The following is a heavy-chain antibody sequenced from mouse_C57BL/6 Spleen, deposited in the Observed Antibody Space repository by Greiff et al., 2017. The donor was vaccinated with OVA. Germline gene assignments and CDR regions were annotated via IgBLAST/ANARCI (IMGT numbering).Heavy chain of an antibody. V-gene: IGHV1-12*01. CDR1: GYTFTSYN. CDR2: IYPGNGDT. D-gene: IGHD2-3*01. J-gene: IGHJ4*01. Sequence: QVQLKESGAELVRPGASVKMSCKASGYTFTSYNMHWVKQTPRQGLEWIGAIYPGNGDTSYNQKFKGKATLTVDKSSSTAYMQLSSLTSEDSAVYFCARWLLRTGYYAMDYWGQGTSVTVSS. CDR3: ARWLLRTGYYAMDY.